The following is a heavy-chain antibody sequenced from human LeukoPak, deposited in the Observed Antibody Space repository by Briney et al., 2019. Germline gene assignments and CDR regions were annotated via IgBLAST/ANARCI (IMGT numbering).Heavy chain of an antibody. V-gene: IGHV1-3*03. Sequence: ASVKVSCKASGHTFTSYDINWVRQATGQGLEWMGWINAGNGNTKYSQEFQGRVTITRDASASTAYMELSSLRSEDMAVYYCACGYSYGFLLYWGQGTLVTVSS. CDR1: GHTFTSYD. J-gene: IGHJ4*02. CDR3: ACGYSYGFLLY. D-gene: IGHD5-18*01. CDR2: INAGNGNT.